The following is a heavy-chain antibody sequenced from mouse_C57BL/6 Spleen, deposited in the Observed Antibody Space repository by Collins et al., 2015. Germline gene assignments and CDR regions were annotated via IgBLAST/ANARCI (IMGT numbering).Heavy chain of an antibody. CDR2: IWRGGST. Sequence: QVQLKQSGPGLVQPSQSLSITCTVSGFSLTSYGVHWVRQSPGKGLEWLGVIWRGGSTDYNAAFMSRLSITKDNSKSQVFFKMNSLQADDTAIYYCAKNGYDGLDYYAMDYWGQGTSVTVSS. CDR3: AKNGYDGLDYYAMDY. CDR1: GFSLTSYG. D-gene: IGHD2-2*01. V-gene: IGHV2-5*01. J-gene: IGHJ4*01.